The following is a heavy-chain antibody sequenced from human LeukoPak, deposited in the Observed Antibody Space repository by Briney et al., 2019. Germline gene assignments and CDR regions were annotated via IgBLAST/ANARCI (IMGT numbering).Heavy chain of an antibody. Sequence: PGGSLRLSCAASGFAFSSYDMHWVRQVSGKGLEWVSAIGHAGDTYYADSVKGRFTISRDNSKNTLYLQMNSLRAEDTAVYYCAKDLQQHQLRPFDYWGQGTLVTVSS. J-gene: IGHJ4*02. CDR2: IGHAGDT. CDR1: GFAFSSYD. D-gene: IGHD3-3*01. V-gene: IGHV3-13*01. CDR3: AKDLQQHQLRPFDY.